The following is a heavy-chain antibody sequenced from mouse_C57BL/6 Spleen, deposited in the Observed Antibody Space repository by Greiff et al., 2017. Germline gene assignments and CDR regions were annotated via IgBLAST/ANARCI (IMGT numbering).Heavy chain of an antibody. D-gene: IGHD1-1*01. V-gene: IGHV3-6*01. J-gene: IGHJ2*01. CDR1: GYSITSGYY. CDR2: ISYDGSN. Sequence: EVKVEESGPGLVKPSQSLSLTCSVTGYSITSGYYWNWIRQFPGNKLEWMGYISYDGSNNYNPSLKNRISITRDTSKNQFFLKLNSVTTEDTATYYCAREGYYVGYCFDYWGQGTTLTVSS. CDR3: AREGYYVGYCFDY.